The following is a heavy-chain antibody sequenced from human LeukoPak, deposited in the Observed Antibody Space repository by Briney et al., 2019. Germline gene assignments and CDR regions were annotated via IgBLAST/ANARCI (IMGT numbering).Heavy chain of an antibody. D-gene: IGHD4-17*01. Sequence: SETLSLTCAVYGGSFSGYYWSWIRHPPGKGLEWIGEINHSGSTNYNPSLKSRVTISVDTSKNQFSLKLSSVTAADTAVYYCARGRFGYGDYLGYWGQGTLVTVSS. V-gene: IGHV4-34*01. CDR3: ARGRFGYGDYLGY. CDR2: INHSGST. J-gene: IGHJ4*02. CDR1: GGSFSGYY.